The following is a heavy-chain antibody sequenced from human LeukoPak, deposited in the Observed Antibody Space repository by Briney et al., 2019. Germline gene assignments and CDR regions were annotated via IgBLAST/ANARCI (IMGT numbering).Heavy chain of an antibody. V-gene: IGHV1-3*01. J-gene: IGHJ4*02. CDR3: ARICSGGSCGCSGFDY. D-gene: IGHD2-15*01. CDR2: INAGNGNT. CDR1: GYTFTSYA. Sequence: ASVKVSCKASGYTFTSYAMHWVRQAPGQRLEWMGWINAGNGNTKYSQKFQGRVTITRDTSASTAYMELSSLRSEDTAVYYCARICSGGSCGCSGFDYWGQGTLVTVSS.